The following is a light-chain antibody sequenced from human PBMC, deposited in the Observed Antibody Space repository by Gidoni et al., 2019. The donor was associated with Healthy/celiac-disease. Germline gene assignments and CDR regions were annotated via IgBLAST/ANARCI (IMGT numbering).Light chain of an antibody. Sequence: SVLTQPPPASGTPVQRVTSSCSGSSSNNGSYYVYWYQQLPGTAPKLLIYSNNQRPSGVPDRFSGSKSGTSASLAISGLRSEDEADYYCAAWDDSLSGRVFGGGTKLTVL. CDR3: AAWDDSLSGRV. CDR2: SNN. CDR1: SSNNGSYY. J-gene: IGLJ3*02. V-gene: IGLV1-47*02.